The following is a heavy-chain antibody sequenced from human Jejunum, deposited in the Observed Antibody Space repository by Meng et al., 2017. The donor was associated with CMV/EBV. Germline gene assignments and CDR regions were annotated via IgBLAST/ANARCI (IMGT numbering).Heavy chain of an antibody. CDR1: FITAW. J-gene: IGHJ4*02. CDR3: ATEKGGCATTSCWAVDY. Sequence: FITAWMSWVRQAPGKGLEWVAHIKSRGSGGTTDYAAPVKGRFTVSRDDAKNTLYLEMNSLKAEDSAMYYCATEKGGCATTSCWAVDYWGQGTLVTVSS. D-gene: IGHD1-26*01. CDR2: IKSRGSGGTT. V-gene: IGHV3-15*01.